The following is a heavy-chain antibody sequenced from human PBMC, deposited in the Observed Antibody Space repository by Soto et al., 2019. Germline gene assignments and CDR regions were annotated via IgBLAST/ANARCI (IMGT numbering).Heavy chain of an antibody. D-gene: IGHD2-15*01. CDR1: GFTLSYYG. CDR2: MSNDGLKG. V-gene: IGHV3-30*03. Sequence: GGSLRLSCVASGFTLSYYGIHWVRQAPCKGLEWVAFMSNDGLKGYYADSVKGRFTISRDNARNSLSLQMNSLRVEDTAVYYWVGDHPHCRGGSCFLPFDFWGQGTWVSVSS. CDR3: VGDHPHCRGGSCFLPFDF. J-gene: IGHJ4*02.